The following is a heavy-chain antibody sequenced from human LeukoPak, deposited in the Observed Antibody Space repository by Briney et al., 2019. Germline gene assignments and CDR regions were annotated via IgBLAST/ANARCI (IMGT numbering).Heavy chain of an antibody. D-gene: IGHD3-3*01. CDR1: GYTFTRYD. J-gene: IGHJ6*03. CDR3: ARAERRSYDFWGDQHYYYMDV. Sequence: ASVKVSCKASGYTFTRYDINWVRQATGQGLGWMGWMNPNSGNTGYAQKSQDRVTITRDTSMSTAYMELSSLRSEDTAVYYCARAERRSYDFWGDQHYYYMDVWGEGTTVTVSS. CDR2: MNPNSGNT. V-gene: IGHV1-8*03.